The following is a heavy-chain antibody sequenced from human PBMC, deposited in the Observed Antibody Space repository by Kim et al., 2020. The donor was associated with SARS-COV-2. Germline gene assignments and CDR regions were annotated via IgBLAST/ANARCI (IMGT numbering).Heavy chain of an antibody. CDR2: IYSGGST. D-gene: IGHD3-10*01. J-gene: IGHJ4*02. V-gene: IGHV3-53*01. CDR3: ATEGITMVRGVPLDY. CDR1: GFTVSSNY. Sequence: GGSLRLSCAASGFTVSSNYMSWVRQAPGKGLEWVSVIYSGGSTYYADSVKGRFTISRDNSKNTLYLQMNSLRAEDTAVYYCATEGITMVRGVPLDYWGQGTLVTVSS.